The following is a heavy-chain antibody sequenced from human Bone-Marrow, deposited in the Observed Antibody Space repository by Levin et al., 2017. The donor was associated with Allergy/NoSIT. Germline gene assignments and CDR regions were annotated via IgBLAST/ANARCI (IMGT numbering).Heavy chain of an antibody. V-gene: IGHV3-9*01. CDR2: ISWNSGMI. Sequence: SCVASGFTFDDYAIHWVRQAPGKGLEWVSRISWNSGMIGYADSVKGRFTITRDNAKNSVFLEMNSLRTEDTALYYCAKAPKRVGTTYVDYWGQGTLVTVSS. CDR3: AKAPKRVGTTYVDY. J-gene: IGHJ4*02. D-gene: IGHD1-7*01. CDR1: GFTFDDYA.